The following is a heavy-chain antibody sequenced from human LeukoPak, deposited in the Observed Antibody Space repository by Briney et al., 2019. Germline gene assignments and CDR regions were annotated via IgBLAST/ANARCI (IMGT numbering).Heavy chain of an antibody. J-gene: IGHJ4*02. Sequence: GGSLRLSCEASGFSFSVAWMTWVRQAPGKGLEWVATIKNDGSDKYYVDSEKGRFTLSRDNAKNLVYLQMNSLRVEDTAVYYCVNLGYSDGGQGTLVTVSS. CDR1: GFSFSVAW. CDR2: IKNDGSDK. V-gene: IGHV3-7*01. CDR3: VNLGYSD. D-gene: IGHD5-12*01.